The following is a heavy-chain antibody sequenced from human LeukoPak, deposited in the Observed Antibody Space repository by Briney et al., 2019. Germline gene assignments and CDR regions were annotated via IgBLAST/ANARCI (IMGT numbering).Heavy chain of an antibody. CDR3: AKDEMATIRYYFDY. Sequence: PGGSLLLSCAASGFTFSSYAMSWVRQAPGKGLEWVSAISGSGGSTYYAASVKGRFTISRDNSKNTLYLQMNSLRAEDTAVYYCAKDEMATIRYYFDYWGQGTLVTVSS. CDR1: GFTFSSYA. CDR2: ISGSGGST. J-gene: IGHJ4*02. V-gene: IGHV3-23*01. D-gene: IGHD5-24*01.